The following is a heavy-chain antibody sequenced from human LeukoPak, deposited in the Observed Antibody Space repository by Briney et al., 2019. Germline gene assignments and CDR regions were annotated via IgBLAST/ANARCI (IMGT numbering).Heavy chain of an antibody. CDR1: GYSISSGYY. CDR2: IYHSGST. J-gene: IGHJ5*02. Sequence: PSETLSLTCTVSGYSISSGYYWGWIRQPPGKGLEWIGSIYHSGSTYYNPSLKSRVTISVDTSKNQFSLKLSSVTAADTAVYYCARGDIVVVPAAVKTGWFDPWGQGTLVTVYS. CDR3: ARGDIVVVPAAVKTGWFDP. V-gene: IGHV4-38-2*02. D-gene: IGHD2-2*01.